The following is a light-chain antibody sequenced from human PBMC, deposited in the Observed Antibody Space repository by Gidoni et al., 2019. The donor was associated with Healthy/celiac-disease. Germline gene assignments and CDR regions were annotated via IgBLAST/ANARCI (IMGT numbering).Light chain of an antibody. CDR3: CSYAGSYVV. V-gene: IGLV2-11*01. CDR2: DVS. CDR1: SSDVGGSNY. Sequence: QSALTQPRSVSGSPGQSVTISCTGTSSDVGGSNYVSWYQQHPGKAPKLMIYDVSKRPSGVPERFSGSKSGNTASLTISGLQAEDEADDYCCSYAGSYVVFGGGTKLTVL. J-gene: IGLJ2*01.